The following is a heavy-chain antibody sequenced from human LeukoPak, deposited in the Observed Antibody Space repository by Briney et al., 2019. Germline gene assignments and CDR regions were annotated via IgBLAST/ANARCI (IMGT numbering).Heavy chain of an antibody. CDR2: IYHSGST. CDR3: ARDLVGAPGY. Sequence: PSETLSLTCAVYGGSFSGYYWSWIRQPPGKGLEWIGEIYHSGSTNYNPSLKSRVTISVDKSKNQFSLKLSSVTAADTAVYYCARDLVGAPGYWGQGTLVTVSS. J-gene: IGHJ4*02. D-gene: IGHD1-26*01. CDR1: GGSFSGYY. V-gene: IGHV4-34*01.